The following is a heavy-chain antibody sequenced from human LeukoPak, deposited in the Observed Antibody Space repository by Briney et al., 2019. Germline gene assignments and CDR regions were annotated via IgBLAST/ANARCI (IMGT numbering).Heavy chain of an antibody. CDR1: GFTFSSYS. D-gene: IGHD4-17*01. CDR2: ISSSSSTI. V-gene: IGHV3-48*01. Sequence: PGGSLRLSCAASGFTFSSYSMNWVRQAPGKGLEWGSYISSSSSTIYYADSVKGRFTISRDNSKNTLYLQMNSLRAEDTAVYYCAKEIGTVTTKIIDYWGQGTLVTVSS. J-gene: IGHJ4*02. CDR3: AKEIGTVTTKIIDY.